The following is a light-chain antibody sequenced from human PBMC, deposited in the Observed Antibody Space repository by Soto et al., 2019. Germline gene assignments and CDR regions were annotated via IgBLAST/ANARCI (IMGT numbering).Light chain of an antibody. CDR3: QHHHGWPIT. CDR1: QSVGNN. Sequence: EIVVTQSPGTLSLSPGERATLSCRASQSVGNNYLACYQQKPGQAPRPLIYGASNRATGIPDRFSGSGSGTEFTLTIRSLQSEDFAVYYCQHHHGWPITVGQGTRLEIK. V-gene: IGKV3D-15*01. J-gene: IGKJ5*01. CDR2: GAS.